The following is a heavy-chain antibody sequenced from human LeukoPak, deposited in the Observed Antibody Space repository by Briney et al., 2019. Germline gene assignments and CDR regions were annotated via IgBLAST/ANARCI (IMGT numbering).Heavy chain of an antibody. CDR3: VKDRIVGIPPYSSSWYYFDY. J-gene: IGHJ4*02. D-gene: IGHD6-13*01. V-gene: IGHV3-23*01. CDR1: GFTFSSYA. CDR2: ISGSGGST. Sequence: GGSLRLSCAASGFTFSSYAMSWVRQAPGTGLGWVSAISGSGGSTYYADSVKGRFTISRDNSKNTLYLQMNGLRAEDTAVYYCVKDRIVGIPPYSSSWYYFDYWGQGTLVIVSS.